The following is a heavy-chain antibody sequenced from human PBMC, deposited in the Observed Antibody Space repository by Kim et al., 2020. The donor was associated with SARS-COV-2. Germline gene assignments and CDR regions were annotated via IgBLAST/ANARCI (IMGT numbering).Heavy chain of an antibody. V-gene: IGHV3-30-3*01. J-gene: IGHJ4*02. CDR1: GFTFSSYA. CDR3: ARATDRACDY. Sequence: GGSLRLSCAASGFTFSSYAMHWVRQAPGKGLEWVAVISYDGSNKYYADSVKGRFTISRDNSKNTLYLQMNSLRAEDTAVYYCARATDRACDYWGQGTLVTVSS. CDR2: ISYDGSNK.